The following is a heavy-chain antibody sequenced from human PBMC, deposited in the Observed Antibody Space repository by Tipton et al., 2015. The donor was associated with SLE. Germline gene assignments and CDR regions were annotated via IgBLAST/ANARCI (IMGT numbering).Heavy chain of an antibody. V-gene: IGHV3-73*01. D-gene: IGHD6-13*01. CDR3: TRDELGIAAAGLNFYD. CDR2: IRSKANSYAT. CDR1: GFTFSGSA. Sequence: SLRLSCAASGFTFSGSAMHWVRQASGKGLERVGRIRSKANSYATAYAASVKGRFTISRDDSKNTAYLQMNSLKTEDTAVYYCTRDELGIAAAGLNFYDWGQGTLVTVSS. J-gene: IGHJ4*02.